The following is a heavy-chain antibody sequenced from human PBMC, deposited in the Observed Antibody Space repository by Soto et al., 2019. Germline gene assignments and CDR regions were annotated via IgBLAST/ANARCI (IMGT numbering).Heavy chain of an antibody. J-gene: IGHJ6*02. Sequence: QVQLVQSGAEVKKPGSSVKVSCKASGGTFSSYAISWVRQAPGQGLEWMGGIIPIFGTANYAQKFQGRVTIPEDESTSPDYLDPSSLRSEDKAVYYCASVGLAARRGDYDGMDVWGQGPTVTV. D-gene: IGHD1-26*01. CDR1: GGTFSSYA. CDR3: ASVGLAARRGDYDGMDV. V-gene: IGHV1-69*12. CDR2: IIPIFGTA.